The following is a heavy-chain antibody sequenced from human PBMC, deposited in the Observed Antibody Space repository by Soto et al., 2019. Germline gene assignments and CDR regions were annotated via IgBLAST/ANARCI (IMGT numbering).Heavy chain of an antibody. CDR1: GGTISGYY. Sequence: SETLSLTGSVSGGTISGYYWTWIRQPPGKGLEWIARIYSSGNTKYNPSLQSRVTMSLDTSNNHFSLRLTSVTAADTAVYYCARGHKFYAWFEPLGQGTLVPVSS. J-gene: IGHJ5*02. CDR2: IYSSGNT. D-gene: IGHD3-16*01. CDR3: ARGHKFYAWFEP. V-gene: IGHV4-4*07.